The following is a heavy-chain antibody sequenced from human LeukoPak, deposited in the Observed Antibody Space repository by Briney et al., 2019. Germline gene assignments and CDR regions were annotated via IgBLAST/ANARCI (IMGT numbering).Heavy chain of an antibody. CDR2: INHSGST. J-gene: IGHJ4*02. CDR3: ARDQKADY. Sequence: SETLSLTCAVYGGSFSGYYWSWIRQPPGKGLEWIGEINHSGSTNYNPSLKSRVTISVDTSKNQFSLKLSSVTAADTAVYYCARDQKADYWGQGTLVTVSS. CDR1: GGSFSGYY. V-gene: IGHV4-34*01.